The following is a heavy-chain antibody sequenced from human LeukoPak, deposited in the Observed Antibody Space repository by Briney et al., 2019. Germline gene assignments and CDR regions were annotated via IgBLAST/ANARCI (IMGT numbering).Heavy chain of an antibody. CDR2: IFPIFGTA. CDR3: ARSRDGYEDY. J-gene: IGHJ4*02. Sequence: SVKVSCKASGGTFSSYAISWVRQAPGQGLEWMGRIFPIFGTANYAQKFQGRVTITTDESTSTAYMELSSLRSEDTAVYYCARSRDGYEDYWGQGTLVTVSS. CDR1: GGTFSSYA. V-gene: IGHV1-69*05. D-gene: IGHD5-24*01.